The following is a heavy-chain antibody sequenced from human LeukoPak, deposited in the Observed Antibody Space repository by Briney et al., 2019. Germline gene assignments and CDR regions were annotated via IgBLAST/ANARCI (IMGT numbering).Heavy chain of an antibody. Sequence: ASVKVSCKASGYSFSTYGITWVRQAPGQGLEWVGWISAYNGNTNYAQKLQGRVTMTTDTSTNTAYMELRSLRSDDTAVYYCARESDYYDSSGYYDYWGQGTLVTVSS. CDR3: ARESDYYDSSGYYDY. J-gene: IGHJ4*02. CDR2: ISAYNGNT. V-gene: IGHV1-18*01. D-gene: IGHD3-22*01. CDR1: GYSFSTYG.